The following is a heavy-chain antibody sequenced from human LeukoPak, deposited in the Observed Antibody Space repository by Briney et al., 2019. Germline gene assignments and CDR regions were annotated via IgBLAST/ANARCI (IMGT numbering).Heavy chain of an antibody. J-gene: IGHJ4*02. V-gene: IGHV3-7*03. CDR2: IKEDGSVK. CDR3: ARDSTWQLDY. CDR1: GFTFSTHW. D-gene: IGHD5-12*01. Sequence: GGSLRLSCTASGFTFSTHWMTWVRQPPGKGLEWVANIKEDGSVKYYVDSVKGRFTISRDTTKNALYLQMNSLRADDTAVYFCARDSTWQLDYWGQGTLITVSS.